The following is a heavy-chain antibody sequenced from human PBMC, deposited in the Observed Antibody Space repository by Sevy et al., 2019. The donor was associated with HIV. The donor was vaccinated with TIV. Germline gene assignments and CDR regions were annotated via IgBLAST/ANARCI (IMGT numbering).Heavy chain of an antibody. CDR2: ISGSGGST. V-gene: IGHV3-23*01. J-gene: IGHJ4*02. D-gene: IGHD6-19*01. CDR3: AKGESVRFLSIAVAGTRGVVFDY. CDR1: GFTFSSYA. Sequence: GGSLRLSCAASGFTFSSYAMSWVRQAPGKGLEWVSAISGSGGSTYYANSVKGRFTISRDNSKNTLYVKMNSRRAEERAVYYCAKGESVRFLSIAVAGTRGVVFDYWGQGTLVTVSS.